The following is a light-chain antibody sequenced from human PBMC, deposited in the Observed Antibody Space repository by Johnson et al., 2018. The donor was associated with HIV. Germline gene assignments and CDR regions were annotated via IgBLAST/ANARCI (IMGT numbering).Light chain of an antibody. V-gene: IGLV1-51*01. CDR3: GTWDPSLRTGF. CDR2: DNN. CDR1: SSNIGNNY. Sequence: QPVLTQPPSVSAAPGQKVAISCSGSSSNIGNNYVSWYQQVPGTAPKLLIYDNNRRPSGIPDRFSGSKSGSLATLGITGLQTGDEADYYCGTWDPSLRTGFFGTGTKVTVL. J-gene: IGLJ1*01.